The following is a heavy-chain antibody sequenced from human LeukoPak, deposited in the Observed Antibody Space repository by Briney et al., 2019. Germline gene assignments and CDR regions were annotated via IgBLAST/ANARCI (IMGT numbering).Heavy chain of an antibody. Sequence: TGGSLRLSCAASGFTFSIYWMSWVRQAPGKGLEWVANIKQDGSEKYYVDSVKGRFTISRDNAKNSLYLQMNSLRAEDTAVYYCARGQLWLQGRGQGTLVTVSS. CDR2: IKQDGSEK. V-gene: IGHV3-7*01. D-gene: IGHD5-18*01. J-gene: IGHJ4*02. CDR3: ARGQLWLQG. CDR1: GFTFSIYW.